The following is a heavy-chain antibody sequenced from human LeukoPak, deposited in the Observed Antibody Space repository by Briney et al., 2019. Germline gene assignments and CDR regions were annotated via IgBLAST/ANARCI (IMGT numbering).Heavy chain of an antibody. CDR3: ARGLNDSWTGENY. CDR2: INHSGST. D-gene: IGHD3-3*01. J-gene: IGHJ4*02. Sequence: PSETLSLTCAVYDGSFSGYYWSWIRQPPGKGLEWIWEINHSGSTNYNPSLKSRVTISLDTSKSQFSLKVRYVTAADTAVYYCARGLNDSWTGENYWGQGTLVTVSS. CDR1: DGSFSGYY. V-gene: IGHV4-34*01.